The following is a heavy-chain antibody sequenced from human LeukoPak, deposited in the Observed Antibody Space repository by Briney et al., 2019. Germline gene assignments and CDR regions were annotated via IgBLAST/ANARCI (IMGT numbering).Heavy chain of an antibody. Sequence: SETLSLTCTVSGGSVSSGSYYWGWIRQAPGKGLEWIGNIDYSGSTYNNLSLKSRVTISVDTSKNQVSLKLSSVTAADTAVYYCVIRGTTGTDFDYWGQGTLVTVSS. J-gene: IGHJ4*02. D-gene: IGHD1-1*01. CDR2: IDYSGST. CDR3: VIRGTTGTDFDY. V-gene: IGHV4-39*01. CDR1: GGSVSSGSYY.